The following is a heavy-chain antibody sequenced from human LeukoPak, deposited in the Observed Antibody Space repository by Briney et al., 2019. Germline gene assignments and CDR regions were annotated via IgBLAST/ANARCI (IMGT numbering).Heavy chain of an antibody. CDR1: GFTFSSYS. V-gene: IGHV3-48*01. CDR3: ARSGYS. Sequence: GGSLRLSCAASGFTFSSYSMNWVRQAPGEGLEWVSYISSSSSTIYYADSVKGRFTISRDDAKNSLYLQMNSLRAEDTAVYYCARSGYSWGQGTLVTVSS. D-gene: IGHD3-22*01. CDR2: ISSSSSTI. J-gene: IGHJ4*02.